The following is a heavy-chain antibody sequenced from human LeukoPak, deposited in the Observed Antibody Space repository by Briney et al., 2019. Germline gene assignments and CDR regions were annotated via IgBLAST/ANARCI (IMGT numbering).Heavy chain of an antibody. Sequence: SETLSLTCTVSDGSISGYYWSWIRQPPGKGLEYIGNIYYSGSPNYNPSLKGRVTISVDTSKNHFSLRLSSVTAADTAVYYCARQHHGSGTIDHWGQGTLVIVSS. D-gene: IGHD3-10*01. CDR3: ARQHHGSGTIDH. J-gene: IGHJ4*02. CDR2: IYYSGSP. CDR1: DGSISGYY. V-gene: IGHV4-59*08.